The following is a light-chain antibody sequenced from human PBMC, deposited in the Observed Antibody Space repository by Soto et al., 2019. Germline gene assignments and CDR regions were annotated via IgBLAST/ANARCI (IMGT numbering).Light chain of an antibody. CDR3: QKYNSAPRT. CDR2: ATS. J-gene: IGKJ4*01. V-gene: IGKV1-27*01. CDR1: QGIAPY. Sequence: DVQMTQSPSSMSAFVGDRVTITCRASQGIAPYLAWFQQKPGKVPKLLIYATSTLHSGVPSRFSGSGSGTDFTLTINSLQPEDVGTYYCQKYNSAPRTFGGGTQVEIK.